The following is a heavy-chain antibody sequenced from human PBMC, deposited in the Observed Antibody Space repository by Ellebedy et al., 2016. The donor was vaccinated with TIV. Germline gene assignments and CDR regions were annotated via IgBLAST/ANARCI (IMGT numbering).Heavy chain of an antibody. D-gene: IGHD2/OR15-2a*01. Sequence: GGSLRLXXAASGFIFSNYAISWVRQAPGKGLEWVSIVSSGGDTTFYADSAKGRFTISRDNSKNTVYLQMNNLRADDTAVYYCAKNTAPVNIFSRYFDYWGQGVLVTVSS. J-gene: IGHJ4*02. CDR1: GFIFSNYA. CDR2: VSSGGDTT. CDR3: AKNTAPVNIFSRYFDY. V-gene: IGHV3-23*01.